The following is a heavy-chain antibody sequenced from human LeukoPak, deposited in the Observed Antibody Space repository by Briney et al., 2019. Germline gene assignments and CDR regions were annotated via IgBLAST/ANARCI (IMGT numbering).Heavy chain of an antibody. D-gene: IGHD2-2*01. J-gene: IGHJ6*02. Sequence: SETLSLTCTVSGGSISSSSYYWGWIRQPPGKGLEWIGSIYYSGSTYYNPSLKSRVTISVDTSKNQFSLKLSSVSAADTAVYYCARAQIQYCSSTSCYLDVWGQGTTVTVSS. CDR2: IYYSGST. CDR1: GGSISSSSYY. CDR3: ARAQIQYCSSTSCYLDV. V-gene: IGHV4-39*01.